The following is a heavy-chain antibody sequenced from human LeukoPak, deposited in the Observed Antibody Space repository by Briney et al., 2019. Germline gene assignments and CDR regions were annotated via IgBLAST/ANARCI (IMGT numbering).Heavy chain of an antibody. Sequence: ASVKVSCKASGYTFTSYYMHWVRQAPGQGLEWMGIINPSGGSTSYAQKFQGRGTMTRDTSTSTVYMELSSLRSEDTAVYYCARVDCGGDCYSSVGFDYWGQGTLVTVSS. CDR2: INPSGGST. D-gene: IGHD2-21*01. CDR1: GYTFTSYY. CDR3: ARVDCGGDCYSSVGFDY. J-gene: IGHJ4*02. V-gene: IGHV1-46*03.